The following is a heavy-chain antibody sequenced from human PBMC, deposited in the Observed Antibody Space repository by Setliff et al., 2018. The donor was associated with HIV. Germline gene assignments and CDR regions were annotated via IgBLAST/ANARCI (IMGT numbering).Heavy chain of an antibody. CDR1: GFTFNNYA. D-gene: IGHD6-19*01. CDR2: LSGSGANT. Sequence: PGGSLRLSCAASGFTFNNYAMNWVRQAPGKGLEWVSGLSGSGANTYYADSVKVRFTISRYNSKNSLHLQMNSLRAEDTAVYFCAKASEQWPSYSDSWGQGTLVTVSS. CDR3: AKASEQWPSYSDS. J-gene: IGHJ4*02. V-gene: IGHV3-23*01.